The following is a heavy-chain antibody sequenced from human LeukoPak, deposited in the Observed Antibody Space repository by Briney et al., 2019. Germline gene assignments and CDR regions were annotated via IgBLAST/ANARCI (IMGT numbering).Heavy chain of an antibody. V-gene: IGHV3-21*01. J-gene: IGHJ3*02. CDR1: GFPFSTYA. CDR2: ISSSSSYI. CDR3: ARDFYGSGSSAFDI. Sequence: GGSLRLSCAASGFPFSTYAMAWVRQAPGKGLEWVSSISSSSSYIYYADSVKGRFTISRDNAKNSLYLQMNSRRAEDTAVYYCARDFYGSGSSAFDIWGQGTMVTVSS. D-gene: IGHD3-10*01.